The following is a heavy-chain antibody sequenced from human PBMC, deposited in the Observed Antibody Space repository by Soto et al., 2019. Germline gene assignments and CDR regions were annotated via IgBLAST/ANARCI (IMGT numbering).Heavy chain of an antibody. Sequence: ASVKVSCKASGYTFTNYAMHWVRQAPGQRLEWMGWINAGNGNTKYSQKFQGRVTITRDTSASTAYMELGSLRSEDTAVYYCARARTTVTQPYNWFDPWGQGTLVTVSS. CDR1: GYTFTNYA. D-gene: IGHD4-17*01. CDR3: ARARTTVTQPYNWFDP. CDR2: INAGNGNT. J-gene: IGHJ5*02. V-gene: IGHV1-3*01.